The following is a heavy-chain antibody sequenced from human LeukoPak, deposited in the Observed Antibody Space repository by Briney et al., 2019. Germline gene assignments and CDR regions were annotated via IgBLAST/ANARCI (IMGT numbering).Heavy chain of an antibody. CDR3: ARDGYPFRPYFDY. D-gene: IGHD5-12*01. CDR2: ISSSSSTI. V-gene: IGHV3-48*04. Sequence: GGSLRLSCAASGFTFSSYSMNLVRQAPGKGLEWVSYISSSSSTIYYADSVKGRFTISRDNAKNSLYLQMNSLRAEDTAVYYCARDGYPFRPYFDYWGQGTLVTVSS. J-gene: IGHJ4*02. CDR1: GFTFSSYS.